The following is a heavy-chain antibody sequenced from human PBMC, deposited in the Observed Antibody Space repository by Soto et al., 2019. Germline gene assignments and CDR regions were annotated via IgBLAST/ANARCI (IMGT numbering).Heavy chain of an antibody. J-gene: IGHJ2*01. CDR1: GFTVSSNY. D-gene: IGHD4-17*01. CDR2: IYSGGST. CDR3: ARDGTTVLGTRYCDL. V-gene: IGHV3-53*02. Sequence: EVQLVETGGGLIQPGGSLRLSCAASGFTVSSNYMSWVRQAPGKGLEWVSVIYSGGSTYYADSVKGRFTISRDNSKNTLYLQRNSLRAEDTAVYYCARDGTTVLGTRYCDLWGRGTLVTVSS.